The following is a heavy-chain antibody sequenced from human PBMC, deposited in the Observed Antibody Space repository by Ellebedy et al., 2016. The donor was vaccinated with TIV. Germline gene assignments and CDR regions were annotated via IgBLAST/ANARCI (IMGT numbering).Heavy chain of an antibody. J-gene: IGHJ4*02. CDR2: IYPVDSNI. CDR3: AKTGGYNWNDPFDY. Sequence: GGSLRLSXKGSGYSFTTYWLGWVRQMPGRGLEWMGIIYPVDSNIRYSPSFQGQVTISVDKSISTAYLQWSSLKASDTAMYYCAKTGGYNWNDPFDYWGQGTLVTVSS. D-gene: IGHD1-1*01. CDR1: GYSFTTYW. V-gene: IGHV5-51*01.